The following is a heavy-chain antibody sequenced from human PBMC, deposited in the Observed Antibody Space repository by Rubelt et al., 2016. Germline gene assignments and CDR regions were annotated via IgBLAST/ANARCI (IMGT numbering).Heavy chain of an antibody. V-gene: IGHV1-2*02. CDR2: INPNSGGT. CDR3: ARFAIGGHSSGYLFDY. J-gene: IGHJ4*02. D-gene: IGHD3-22*01. Sequence: QVQLVQSGAEVKKPGASVKVSCKASGYTFTGYYMHWVRQAPGQGLAWMGWINPNSGGTNYAQKFQGRVTMTRDTSISTAYMELSRLRSDETAVYYCARFAIGGHSSGYLFDYWGQGTLVTVSS. CDR1: GYTFTGYY.